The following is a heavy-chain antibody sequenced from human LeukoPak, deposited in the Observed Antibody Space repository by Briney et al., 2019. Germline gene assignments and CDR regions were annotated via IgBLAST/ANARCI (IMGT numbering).Heavy chain of an antibody. CDR2: IYYSGST. Sequence: SETLSLTCTVSGGSISSYYWGWIRQPPGKGLEWIGSIYYSGSTYYNPSLKSRVTISVDTSKNQFSLKLSSVTAADTAVYYCARVQSSSWYNDYWGQGTLVTVSS. J-gene: IGHJ4*02. V-gene: IGHV4-39*01. CDR1: GGSISSYY. CDR3: ARVQSSSWYNDY. D-gene: IGHD6-13*01.